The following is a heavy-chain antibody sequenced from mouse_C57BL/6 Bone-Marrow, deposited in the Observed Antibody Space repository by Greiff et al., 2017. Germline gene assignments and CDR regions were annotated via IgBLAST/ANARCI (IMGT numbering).Heavy chain of an antibody. CDR3: VRQGDYDYDLDD. CDR1: GFSFNTYA. CDR2: IRSKSNNYAT. J-gene: IGHJ2*01. D-gene: IGHD2-4*01. Sequence: EVKLVESGGGLVQPKGSLKLSCEASGFSFNTYAMNWVRQAPGKGLEWVARIRSKSNNYATYYADSVKDRFTIARDVSESMLYLQMNTLKTEDTASDNCVRQGDYDYDLDDWGRGTTLTVSS. V-gene: IGHV10-1*01.